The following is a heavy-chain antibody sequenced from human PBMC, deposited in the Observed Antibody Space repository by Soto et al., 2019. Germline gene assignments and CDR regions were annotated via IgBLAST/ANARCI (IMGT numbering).Heavy chain of an antibody. Sequence: RGESLKISCKGSGYTFTTYWIGWVRQMPGKGLEWMGIIFPGDSETRYSPSFRGQVTMSADKSITTAYLQWSSLKASDTAIYYCARNLRFLDDYYGMEVWGQGTMVTVSS. J-gene: IGHJ6*02. D-gene: IGHD3-3*01. CDR3: ARNLRFLDDYYGMEV. CDR2: IFPGDSET. CDR1: GYTFTTYW. V-gene: IGHV5-51*01.